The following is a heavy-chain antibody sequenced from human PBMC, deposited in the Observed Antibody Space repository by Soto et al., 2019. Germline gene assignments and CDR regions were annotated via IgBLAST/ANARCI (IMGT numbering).Heavy chain of an antibody. V-gene: IGHV1-2*02. CDR2: INAHSGGT. CDR1: GFSFTGYY. J-gene: IGHJ5*02. Sequence: ASVKVSCKASGFSFTGYYIHWLRQAPGQGLEWMGWINAHSGGTEYAQKFQGGVTLTRDTSIATAYLTLTSLTSDDTALYYCAKDLTRQLAYWLDPWGQGTQVTVSS. D-gene: IGHD6-6*01. CDR3: AKDLTRQLAYWLDP.